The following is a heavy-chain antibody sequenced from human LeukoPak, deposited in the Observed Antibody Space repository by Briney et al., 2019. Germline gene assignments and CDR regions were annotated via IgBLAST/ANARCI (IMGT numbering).Heavy chain of an antibody. CDR2: INPNSGDT. J-gene: IGHJ4*02. V-gene: IGHV1-2*02. D-gene: IGHD1-1*01. CDR3: ARDRHWNQGNFDY. CDR1: GYTFTGYY. Sequence: ASVKVSCKASGYTFTGYYIHWVRQAPGQGLEWMGWINPNSGDTNYAQKFQGRVTMTRDTSINTAFMELSRLRSDDTAVYYCARDRHWNQGNFDYWGQGTLVIVSS.